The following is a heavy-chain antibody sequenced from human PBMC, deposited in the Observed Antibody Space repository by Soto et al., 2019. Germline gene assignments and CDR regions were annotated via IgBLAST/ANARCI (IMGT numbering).Heavy chain of an antibody. CDR1: GGTFSSYA. CDR2: ILPLFGTA. V-gene: IGHV1-69*01. CDR3: ARESVVVSYYYGMDV. D-gene: IGHD3-22*01. Sequence: QVQLVQSGAEVKKPGSSVKVSCKASGGTFSSYAISWVRQAPGQGLEWMGGILPLFGTANYAQKFQGRVTITADESTSTAYMEMSSLRSEDTAVYDCARESVVVSYYYGMDVWGQGTTVTVSS. J-gene: IGHJ6*02.